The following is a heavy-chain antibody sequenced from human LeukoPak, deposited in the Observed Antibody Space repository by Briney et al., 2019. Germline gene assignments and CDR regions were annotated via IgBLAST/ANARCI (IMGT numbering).Heavy chain of an antibody. CDR2: IIPIFGTA. J-gene: IGHJ3*02. V-gene: IGHV1-69*06. CDR3: ARLTYYDFWSGYNYAFDI. D-gene: IGHD3-3*01. Sequence: SVKDSCKASGGTFSSYAISRVRQAPGQGLEWMGGIIPIFGTANYAQKFQGRVTITADKSTSTAYMELSRLRSDDTAVYYCARLTYYDFWSGYNYAFDIWGQGTMVTVSS. CDR1: GGTFSSYA.